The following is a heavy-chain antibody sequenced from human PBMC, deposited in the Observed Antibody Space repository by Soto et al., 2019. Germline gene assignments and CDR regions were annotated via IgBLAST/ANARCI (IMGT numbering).Heavy chain of an antibody. V-gene: IGHV3-23*01. CDR2: ITGSGFST. J-gene: IGHJ5*02. Sequence: EVQLLESGGDLVQPGGSLRLSCAGSGFIFGNYALSWVRQAPGKGLEWVSAITGSGFSTYYADSVEGRFTISRDNSKNTMYLQMDSLRAEDTAVYYCAKTIGPEHLTGTTRVNRFDPWGQGTLVTVSS. CDR3: AKTIGPEHLTGTTRVNRFDP. D-gene: IGHD1-7*01. CDR1: GFIFGNYA.